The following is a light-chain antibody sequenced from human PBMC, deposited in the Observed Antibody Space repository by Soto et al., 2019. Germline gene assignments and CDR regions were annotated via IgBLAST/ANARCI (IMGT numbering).Light chain of an antibody. CDR3: QQRYAWPPIT. J-gene: IGKJ5*01. CDR2: DAS. V-gene: IGKV3-11*01. CDR1: RSVRSY. Sequence: EIVLTQSPATLALSPGERATLSCRASRSVRSYFAWYQQKPGQAPRPLIYDASNMAAGIPARFSGSGSETDFTLTISNLDPEDFAVYYCQQRYAWPPITFGQGTRLEIK.